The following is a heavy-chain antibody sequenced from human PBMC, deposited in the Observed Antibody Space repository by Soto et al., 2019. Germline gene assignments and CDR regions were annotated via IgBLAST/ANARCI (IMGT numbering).Heavy chain of an antibody. D-gene: IGHD2-2*01. V-gene: IGHV3-9*01. Sequence: GGSLRLSCAASGFTFDDYAMHWVRQAPGKGLEWVSGISWNSGSLGFADFVKGRFTISRDNAKNSLYLQMNSLRAEDTALYYCAKGFVVVPVAILDSWGQGTLVTVSS. CDR2: ISWNSGSL. CDR3: AKGFVVVPVAILDS. J-gene: IGHJ4*02. CDR1: GFTFDDYA.